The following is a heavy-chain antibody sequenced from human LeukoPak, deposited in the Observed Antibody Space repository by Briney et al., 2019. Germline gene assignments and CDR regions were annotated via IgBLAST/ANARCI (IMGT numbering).Heavy chain of an antibody. V-gene: IGHV4-59*12. D-gene: IGHD5-18*01. CDR1: TGSISTYY. Sequence: SETLSLTCTISTGSISTYYWTWIRQPPGKGLEWVGYIYYTGSTYYNPSLKSRVTISVDTSKNQFSLKLSSVTAADTAVYYCTRDGRDGYSYARTGFDPWGQGTLVTVSS. J-gene: IGHJ5*02. CDR2: IYYTGST. CDR3: TRDGRDGYSYARTGFDP.